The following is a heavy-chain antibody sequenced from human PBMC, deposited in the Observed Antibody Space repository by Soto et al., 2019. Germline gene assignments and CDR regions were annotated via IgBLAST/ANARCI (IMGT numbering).Heavy chain of an antibody. Sequence: LRLSCAASGFTFSSYAMHWVRQAPGKGLEWVAVISYDGSNKCYADSVKGRFTISRDNSKNTLYLQMNSLRAEDTAVYYCARDDTYVLRYFDWLSAPHYYYYYGMDVWGQGTTVTVSS. V-gene: IGHV3-30-3*01. CDR3: ARDDTYVLRYFDWLSAPHYYYYYGMDV. D-gene: IGHD3-9*01. CDR2: ISYDGSNK. CDR1: GFTFSSYA. J-gene: IGHJ6*02.